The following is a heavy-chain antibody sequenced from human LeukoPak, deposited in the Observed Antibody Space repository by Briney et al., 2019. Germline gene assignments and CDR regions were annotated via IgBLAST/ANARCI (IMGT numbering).Heavy chain of an antibody. J-gene: IGHJ3*02. CDR1: GFTFSTHA. V-gene: IGHV3-23*01. CDR2: ISASGGST. CDR3: ATDNDVAFDI. Sequence: GGSLRLSCAASGFTFSTHAMSWVRQAPGKGLEWVSDISASGGSTYYADSVKGRFTVSRDNSKNTLYLQMNSLRAEDTAVYYCATDNDVAFDIWGQGTMVTVSS. D-gene: IGHD2-15*01.